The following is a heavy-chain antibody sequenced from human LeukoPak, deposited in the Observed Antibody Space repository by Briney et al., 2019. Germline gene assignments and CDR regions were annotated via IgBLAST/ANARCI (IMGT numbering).Heavy chain of an antibody. CDR1: GFTFSNSP. Sequence: GRSLRLSCAASGFTFSNSPMYWVRQAPGKGLEFVSFITANGVDTYYADSVKGRFTISRDNSKSTLYLQMSSLRAEDTALYYCVKYSGFDYFFDYWGQGTLVTVSS. D-gene: IGHD5-12*01. CDR2: ITANGVDT. J-gene: IGHJ4*02. V-gene: IGHV3-64D*06. CDR3: VKYSGFDYFFDY.